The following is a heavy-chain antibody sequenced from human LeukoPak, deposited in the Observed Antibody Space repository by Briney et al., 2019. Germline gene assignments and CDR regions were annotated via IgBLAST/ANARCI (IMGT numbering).Heavy chain of an antibody. J-gene: IGHJ4*02. CDR2: ISYDGSNK. Sequence: PGGSLRLSCAASGFTFSSYGMHWVRQAPGKGLEWVAVISYDGSNKYYADSVEGRFTISRDNSKNTLYLQMNSLRAEDTAVYYCAKSRYSSGWYTYFDYWGQGTLVTVSS. CDR1: GFTFSSYG. D-gene: IGHD6-19*01. V-gene: IGHV3-30*18. CDR3: AKSRYSSGWYTYFDY.